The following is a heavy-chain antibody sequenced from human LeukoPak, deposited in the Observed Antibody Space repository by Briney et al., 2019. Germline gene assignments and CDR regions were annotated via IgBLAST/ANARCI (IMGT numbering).Heavy chain of an antibody. CDR1: GYTFTSYG. J-gene: IGHJ5*02. CDR3: ARCGVNGVCYTGDWFDP. Sequence: ASVKVSCKASGYTFTSYGISWVRQAPGQGLEWMGIINPSGGSTSYAQKFQGRVTMTRDTSTSTVYMELSSLRSEDTAVYYCARCGVNGVCYTGDWFDPWGQGTLVTVSS. D-gene: IGHD2-8*01. CDR2: INPSGGST. V-gene: IGHV1-46*01.